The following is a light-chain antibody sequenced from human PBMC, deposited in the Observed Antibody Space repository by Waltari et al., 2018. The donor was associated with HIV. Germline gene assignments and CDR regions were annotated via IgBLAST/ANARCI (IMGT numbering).Light chain of an antibody. V-gene: IGLV8-61*01. CDR2: STN. Sequence: QTVVTPEPSFSVSPGGTVTLTCGLSTGSVHTSYHPSWYQHTPGQAPRPLIPSTNTRSSGVPDRFSGSIVGNKAALTISGAQADDESDYYCVLYMGSGLWVFGGGTKLTVL. J-gene: IGLJ3*02. CDR3: VLYMGSGLWV. CDR1: TGSVHTSYH.